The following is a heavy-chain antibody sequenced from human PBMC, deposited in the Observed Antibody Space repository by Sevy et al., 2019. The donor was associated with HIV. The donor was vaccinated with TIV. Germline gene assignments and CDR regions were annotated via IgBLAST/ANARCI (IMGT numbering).Heavy chain of an antibody. CDR3: ASSVNSGWSGAFDI. V-gene: IGHV3-7*01. CDR1: GFTFSNYW. D-gene: IGHD6-19*01. J-gene: IGHJ3*02. Sequence: GGSLRLSCAVSGFTFSNYWMSWVRQAPGKGLEWVANINEDRSEKYYVGSVKGRLTISRDNARNSLYLEMNNVTTEDTSVYYCASSVNSGWSGAFDIWGQGTMVTVSS. CDR2: INEDRSEK.